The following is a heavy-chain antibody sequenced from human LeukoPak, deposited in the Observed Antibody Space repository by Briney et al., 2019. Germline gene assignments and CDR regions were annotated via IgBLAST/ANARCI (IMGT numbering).Heavy chain of an antibody. D-gene: IGHD3-16*01. J-gene: IGHJ4*02. CDR3: ARAGAGNEYVGLFDY. V-gene: IGHV4-61*01. CDR1: GGSIGSHIFY. Sequence: SETLSLTCTVSGGSIGSHIFYWNWIRQPPGKGLEWIGYIYYTGSINYNPSLKSRVTISVDTSKNQFSLKLSSVTAADTAVYYCARAGAGNEYVGLFDYWGQGTLVTVSS. CDR2: IYYTGSI.